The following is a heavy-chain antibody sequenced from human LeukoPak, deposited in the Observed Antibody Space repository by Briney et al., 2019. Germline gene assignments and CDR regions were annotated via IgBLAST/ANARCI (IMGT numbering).Heavy chain of an antibody. CDR1: GFTVSSNY. CDR3: ARTRGYSSGVFDH. Sequence: GGSLRLSCAASGFTVSSNYMSWVRQAPGKGLEWVSSISSSSSYIYYADSVKGRFTISRDNAKNSLYLQMNSLRAEDTAVYYCARTRGYSSGVFDHWGQGTLVTVSS. V-gene: IGHV3-21*01. J-gene: IGHJ4*02. CDR2: ISSSSSYI. D-gene: IGHD6-19*01.